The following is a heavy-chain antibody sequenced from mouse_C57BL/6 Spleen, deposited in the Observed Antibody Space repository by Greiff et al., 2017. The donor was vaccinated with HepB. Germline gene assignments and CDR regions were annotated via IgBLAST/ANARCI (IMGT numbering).Heavy chain of an antibody. CDR2: IDPSDSET. Sequence: QVHLKQPGAELVRPGSSVKLSCKASGYTFTSYWMHWVKQRPIQGLEWIGNIDPSDSETHYNQKFKDKATLTVDKSSSTAYMQLSSLTAEDSASDDGARRNWYFDVWGTGTTVTVSS. CDR3: ARRNWYFDV. CDR1: GYTFTSYW. V-gene: IGHV1-52*01. J-gene: IGHJ1*03.